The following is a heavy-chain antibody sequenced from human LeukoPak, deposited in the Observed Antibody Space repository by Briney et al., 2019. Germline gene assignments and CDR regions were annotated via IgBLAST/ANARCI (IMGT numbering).Heavy chain of an antibody. CDR1: GFTFDDYA. J-gene: IGHJ3*02. CDR3: ANLGFWSGFAAFDI. Sequence: AGRSLRLSCAASGFTFDDYAMPWVRQAPGKGLEWVSGISWNSGSIGYADSVKGRFTISRDNAKNSLYLQMNSLRAEDTALYYCANLGFWSGFAAFDIWGQGTMVTVSS. CDR2: ISWNSGSI. D-gene: IGHD3-3*01. V-gene: IGHV3-9*01.